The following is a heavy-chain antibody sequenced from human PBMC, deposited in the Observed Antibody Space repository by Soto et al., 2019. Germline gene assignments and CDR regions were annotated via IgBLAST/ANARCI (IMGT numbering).Heavy chain of an antibody. J-gene: IGHJ4*02. V-gene: IGHV4-59*08. D-gene: IGHD6-13*01. CDR2: IYDTGST. CDR3: AGTYTSRYDY. Sequence: PSETLSLTCTVSGGSLSSYCWSWIRQPPGKGLEWIGYIYDTGSTNYNPSLKSRVTISVDTSKNQFSLKLSSVTAADTAVYYCAGTYTSRYDYWGQRTPVTVSS. CDR1: GGSLSSYC.